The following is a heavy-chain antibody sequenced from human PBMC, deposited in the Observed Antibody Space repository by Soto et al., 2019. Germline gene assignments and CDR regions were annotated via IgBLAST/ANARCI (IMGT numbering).Heavy chain of an antibody. CDR1: GFTVSSNY. V-gene: IGHV3-66*01. J-gene: IGHJ2*01. CDR2: IYSGGST. D-gene: IGHD4-17*01. Sequence: PGGSLRLSCAASGFTVSSNYMNWVRQAPGKGLEWVSVIYSGGSTYYTDSVKGRFTISRDNSKNTMYLQMNSLRAEDTAVYYCARIGTTGYFDLWGRGTLVTVSS. CDR3: ARIGTTGYFDL.